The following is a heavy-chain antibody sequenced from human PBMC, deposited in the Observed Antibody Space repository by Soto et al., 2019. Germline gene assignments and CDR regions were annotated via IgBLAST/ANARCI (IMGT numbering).Heavy chain of an antibody. Sequence: SVKVSCKASGGTFSSYAISWVRQAPGQGLEWMGGIIPIFGTANYAQKFQGRVTITADESTSTAYMELSSLRSEDTAVYYCARGSSMYYYDSSGYPDYWGQGTLVTVSS. J-gene: IGHJ4*02. V-gene: IGHV1-69*13. CDR3: ARGSSMYYYDSSGYPDY. CDR2: IIPIFGTA. CDR1: GGTFSSYA. D-gene: IGHD3-22*01.